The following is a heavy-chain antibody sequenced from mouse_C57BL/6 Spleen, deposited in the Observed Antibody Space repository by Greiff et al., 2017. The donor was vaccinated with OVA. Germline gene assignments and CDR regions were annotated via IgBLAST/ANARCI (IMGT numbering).Heavy chain of an antibody. Sequence: VQLQQPGAELVKPGASVKLSCKASGYTFTSYWMQWVKQRPGQGLEWIGEIDPSDSYTNYNQKFKGKATLTVDTSSSTAYMQLSSLTSEDSAVYYCARSNDYLDYWGQGTTLTVSS. D-gene: IGHD2-3*01. CDR1: GYTFTSYW. CDR2: IDPSDSYT. V-gene: IGHV1-50*01. CDR3: ARSNDYLDY. J-gene: IGHJ2*01.